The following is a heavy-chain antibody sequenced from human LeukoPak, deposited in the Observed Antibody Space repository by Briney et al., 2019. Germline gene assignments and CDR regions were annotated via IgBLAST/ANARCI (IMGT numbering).Heavy chain of an antibody. D-gene: IGHD2-15*01. CDR2: ISSSGSTI. CDR1: GFTFSSYE. V-gene: IGHV3-48*03. Sequence: QSGGSLRFSCAASGFTFSSYEMNWVRQAPGKGLEWVSYISSSGSTIYYADSVKGRFTISRDNAKNSLYLQMNSLRAEDTAVYYCAGNVVVVAATRGYYYGMDVWGQGTTVTVSS. J-gene: IGHJ6*02. CDR3: AGNVVVVAATRGYYYGMDV.